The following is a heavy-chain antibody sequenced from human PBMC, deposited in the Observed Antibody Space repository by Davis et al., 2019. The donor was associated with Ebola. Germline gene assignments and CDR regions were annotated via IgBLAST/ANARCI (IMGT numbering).Heavy chain of an antibody. Sequence: GGSLRLSCAASGFNFRSYGMHWVRQAPDKGLEWVAVISYDGSNKYYADSVKGRFTISRDNSKNTLYLQMNSLRAEDTAVYYCARSFSYDFWSGYCYWGQGTLVTVSS. CDR2: ISYDGSNK. J-gene: IGHJ4*02. D-gene: IGHD3-3*01. CDR3: ARSFSYDFWSGYCY. V-gene: IGHV3-30*19. CDR1: GFNFRSYG.